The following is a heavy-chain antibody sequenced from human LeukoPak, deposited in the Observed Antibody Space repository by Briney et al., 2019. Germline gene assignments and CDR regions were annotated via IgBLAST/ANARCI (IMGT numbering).Heavy chain of an antibody. CDR1: GFTFDDYV. V-gene: IGHV3-9*01. CDR2: ISWNSGSI. J-gene: IGHJ6*02. Sequence: GGPLRLSCAASGFTFDDYVMHWVRQAPGKGLEWVSGISWNSGSIGYADSVKGRFTISRDNAKNSLYLQMNSLRAEDTALYYCAKDGYPQYYYYAMDVWGQGTTVTVSS. CDR3: AKDGYPQYYYYAMDV. D-gene: IGHD6-13*01.